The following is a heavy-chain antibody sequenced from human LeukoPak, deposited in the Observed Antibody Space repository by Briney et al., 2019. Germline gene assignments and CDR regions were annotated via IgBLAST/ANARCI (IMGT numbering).Heavy chain of an antibody. CDR1: GGSFSGYY. Sequence: SETLSLTCAVYGGSFSGYYWSWIRQPPGKGLEWIGYIYYSGSTNYNPSLKSRVTISVDTSKNQFSLKLSSVTAADTAVYYCARTYYYDFYYFDYWGQGTLVTVSS. V-gene: IGHV4-59*01. CDR3: ARTYYYDFYYFDY. CDR2: IYYSGST. J-gene: IGHJ4*02. D-gene: IGHD3-22*01.